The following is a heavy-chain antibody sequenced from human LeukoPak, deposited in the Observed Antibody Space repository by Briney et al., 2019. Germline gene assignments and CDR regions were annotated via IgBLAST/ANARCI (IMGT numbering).Heavy chain of an antibody. D-gene: IGHD5-24*01. CDR2: IIASSGST. CDR3: AKGAYNYVEIGYFDH. CDR1: GFSLSNYA. J-gene: IGHJ4*02. V-gene: IGHV3-23*01. Sequence: GGSLRLSCAVSGFSLSNYAMSWDRQAPGKGLEWVSLIIASSGSTVYADSVKGRFTISRDNSKNTLYLQMNSLRAEDTAVYYCAKGAYNYVEIGYFDHWGQGTLVTVSS.